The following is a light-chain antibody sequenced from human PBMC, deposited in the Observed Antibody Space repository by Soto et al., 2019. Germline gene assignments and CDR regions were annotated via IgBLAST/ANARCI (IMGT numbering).Light chain of an antibody. CDR3: MQALQTPYT. CDR2: LGS. Sequence: DIVMTQSPLSLPVTPGEPASISCRSSQSLLHSKGYNYLHWYLQKPGQSPQLLINLGSNRASGVPDRFSGSGSGTDFSLKISRVEAEDVGVYYCMQALQTPYTFGQGTKLEIK. CDR1: QSLLHSKGYNY. V-gene: IGKV2-28*01. J-gene: IGKJ2*01.